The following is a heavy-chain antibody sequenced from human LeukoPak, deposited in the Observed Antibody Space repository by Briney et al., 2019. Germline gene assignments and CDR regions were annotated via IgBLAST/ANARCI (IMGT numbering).Heavy chain of an antibody. D-gene: IGHD3-16*01. CDR3: ARDPFNL. Sequence: PSETLSLTCTVSGGSISSGGYYWTWIRQPPGKGLEWIGHIYHTGSTSYIPSLKSRVTMSVDRSKNQFSLRLTSMTAADTAVYYCARDPFNLWGRGTLVTVSS. CDR2: IYHTGST. CDR1: GGSISSGGYY. J-gene: IGHJ2*01. V-gene: IGHV4-30-2*01.